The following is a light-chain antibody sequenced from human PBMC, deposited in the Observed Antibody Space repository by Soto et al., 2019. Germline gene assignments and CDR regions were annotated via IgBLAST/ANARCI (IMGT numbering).Light chain of an antibody. CDR1: QSVSISS. V-gene: IGKV3-20*01. Sequence: EIVLTQSPGTLSLSLGEEATLSCRASQSVSISSLAWYQQTPGQAPRLLIYAAAIRATGIPDRFTGGGSGTDFTLTISRLEPEDFAVYYCQQYGSSPITFGQGTRLEIK. CDR2: AAA. CDR3: QQYGSSPIT. J-gene: IGKJ5*01.